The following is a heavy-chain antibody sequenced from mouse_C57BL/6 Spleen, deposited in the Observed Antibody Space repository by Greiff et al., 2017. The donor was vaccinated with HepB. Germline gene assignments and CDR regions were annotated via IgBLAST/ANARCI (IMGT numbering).Heavy chain of an antibody. V-gene: IGHV1-19*01. CDR1: GYTFTDYY. CDR3: ARRDSSGPYAMDY. J-gene: IGHJ4*01. Sequence: DVKLQESGPVLVKPGASVKMSCKASGYTFTDYYMNWVKQSHGKSLEWIGVINPYNGGTSYNQKFKGKATLTVDKSSSTAYMELNSLTSEDSAVYYCARRDSSGPYAMDYWGQGTSVTVSS. CDR2: INPYNGGT. D-gene: IGHD3-2*02.